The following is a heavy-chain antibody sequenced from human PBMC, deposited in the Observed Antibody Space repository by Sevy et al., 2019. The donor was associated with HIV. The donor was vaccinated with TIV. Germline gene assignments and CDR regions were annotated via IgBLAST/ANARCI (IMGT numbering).Heavy chain of an antibody. V-gene: IGHV1-2*02. CDR2: INPNSDGT. D-gene: IGHD3-3*01. J-gene: IGHJ4*02. Sequence: ASVKVSCKASGYTFTGYYIHWVRQAPGQGLEWMGWINPNSDGTNYVQKFQGRVTMTSDTSINKAYMDLRRLRSDDTAVYYCARGENFWTASYYFDYWGQGTLVTVSS. CDR3: ARGENFWTASYYFDY. CDR1: GYTFTGYY.